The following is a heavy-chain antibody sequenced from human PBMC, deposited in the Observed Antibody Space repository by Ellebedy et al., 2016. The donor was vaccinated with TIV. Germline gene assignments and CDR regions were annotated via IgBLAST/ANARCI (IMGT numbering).Heavy chain of an antibody. J-gene: IGHJ6*02. Sequence: AASVKVSCKASGYTFINYGISWVRQAPGQGLEWRGWTSGYNGNTNYAQKFQGRVTMTRGTSTSTVYMELSSLRSEDTAVYYCASPRTHGRGRVYHYGMDVWGQGTTVTVSS. CDR3: ASPRTHGRGRVYHYGMDV. CDR1: GYTFINYG. V-gene: IGHV1-18*01. CDR2: TSGYNGNT. D-gene: IGHD3-16*01.